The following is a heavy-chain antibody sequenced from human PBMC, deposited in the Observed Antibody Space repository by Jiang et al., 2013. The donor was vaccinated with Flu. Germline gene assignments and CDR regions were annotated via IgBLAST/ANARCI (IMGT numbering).Heavy chain of an antibody. J-gene: IGHJ6*02. Sequence: KPTQTLTLTCTFSGFSLSTSGVGVGWIRQPPGKALEWLALIYWNDDKRYSPSLKSRLTITKDTSKNQVVLTMTNMDPVDTATYYCAHSATPPYYDFWSGYEGFYYYYYYGMDVWGQGTTVTVSS. CDR2: IYWNDDK. D-gene: IGHD3-3*01. CDR3: AHSATPPYYDFWSGYEGFYYYYYYGMDV. CDR1: GFSLSTSGVG. V-gene: IGHV2-5*01.